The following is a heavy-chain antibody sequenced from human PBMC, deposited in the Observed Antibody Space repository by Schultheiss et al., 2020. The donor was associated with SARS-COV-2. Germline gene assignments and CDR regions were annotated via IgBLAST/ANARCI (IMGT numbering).Heavy chain of an antibody. CDR3: ARGFRTSLGASWFAS. J-gene: IGHJ5*01. D-gene: IGHD2/OR15-2a*01. V-gene: IGHV4-59*01. Sequence: SETLSLTCTVSGGSISSYYWTWNRQPPGKGLEWIGYIYYSGSSSYNPSLKSRVTISVDTSKNQFSLRLTSVTAADTAVYYCARGFRTSLGASWFASWGQGTLVTVSS. CDR2: IYYSGSS. CDR1: GGSISSYY.